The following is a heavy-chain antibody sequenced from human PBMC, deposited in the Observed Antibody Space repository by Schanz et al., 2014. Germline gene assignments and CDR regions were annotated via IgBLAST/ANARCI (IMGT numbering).Heavy chain of an antibody. Sequence: QVQLVESGGGVVQPGGSLRLSCAASGFTFSSYAMHWVRQAPGKGLEWVAVIWYDENNKYYADSVKGRFTMSRDNSKNALYLQINSLRVEDTAVYYYARELPYCDGGKSYSDGFDIWGQGTLVTISS. D-gene: IGHD2-21*01. CDR2: IWYDENNK. J-gene: IGHJ3*02. CDR3: ARELPYCDGGKSYSDGFDI. V-gene: IGHV3-33*08. CDR1: GFTFSSYA.